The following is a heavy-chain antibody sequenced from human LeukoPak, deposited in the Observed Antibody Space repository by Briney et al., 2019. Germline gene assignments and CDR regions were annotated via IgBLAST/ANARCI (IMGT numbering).Heavy chain of an antibody. D-gene: IGHD3-10*01. CDR2: IYASGST. CDR1: GGSICSGSYY. CDR3: AKVVLLWFGELGHFDY. V-gene: IGHV4-61*02. J-gene: IGHJ4*02. Sequence: SQTLSLTCTVSGGSICSGSYYWSWIRQPAGKGLEWIGRIYASGSTNYNPSLKSRVTISVDTSKNQFSLKLNSVTAADTAVYYCAKVVLLWFGELGHFDYWGQGTLVTVSS.